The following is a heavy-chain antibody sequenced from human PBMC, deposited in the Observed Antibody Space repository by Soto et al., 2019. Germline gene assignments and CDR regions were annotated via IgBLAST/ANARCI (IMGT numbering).Heavy chain of an antibody. D-gene: IGHD4-4*01. CDR1: GGSVSNSNYY. V-gene: IGHV4-39*07. CDR3: ARGTDYTQIASYHYGLAV. Sequence: SETLSLTCTVSGGSVSNSNYYCGWISQSPGKGLEWIGSVYYRGRSYSKSSVKSRITISVDTSKNQFSLNLNSVTAADTAVYYCARGTDYTQIASYHYGLAVWGQATTVT. CDR2: VYYRGRS. J-gene: IGHJ6*02.